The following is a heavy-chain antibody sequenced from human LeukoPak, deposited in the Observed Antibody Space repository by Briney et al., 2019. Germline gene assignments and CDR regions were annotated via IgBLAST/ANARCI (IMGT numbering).Heavy chain of an antibody. CDR1: GGSISSSSYY. CDR3: AREGGGSAAYGLNWFDP. V-gene: IGHV4-39*07. CDR2: IYYSGST. Sequence: PSETLSLTCTVSGGSISSSSYYWGWIRQPPGKGLEWIGYIYYSGSTYYNPSLKSRVTISVDTSKNQFSLKLSSVTAADTAVYYCAREGGGSAAYGLNWFDPWGQGTLVTVSS. J-gene: IGHJ5*02. D-gene: IGHD6-13*01.